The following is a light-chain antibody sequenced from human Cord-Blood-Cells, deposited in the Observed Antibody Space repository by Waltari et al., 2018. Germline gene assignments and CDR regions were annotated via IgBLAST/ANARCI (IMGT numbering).Light chain of an antibody. V-gene: IGLV2-23*01. Sequence: QSALTQPASVSGSPGQSITISCTGTSSDVGSYNLVSWYQQHPGKAPKLMIYEGSKRPSGVSNRFSDSRSVNAASLTISGLQAEDEADYYCCSYAGSSTVVFGGGTKLTVL. CDR3: CSYAGSSTVV. J-gene: IGLJ2*01. CDR1: SSDVGSYNL. CDR2: EGS.